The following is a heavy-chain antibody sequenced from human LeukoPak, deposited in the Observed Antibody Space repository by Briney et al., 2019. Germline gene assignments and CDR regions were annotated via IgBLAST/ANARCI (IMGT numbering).Heavy chain of an antibody. CDR1: GFTFSSYS. CDR2: ISSSSSYI. J-gene: IGHJ4*02. Sequence: GGSLRLSCAASGFTFSSYSMNWVRQAPGKGLEWVSSISSSSSYINYADSVKGRFTISRDNAKNSLYLQMNSLRAEDTAVYYCARGALVGATTHFDYWGQGTLVTVSS. CDR3: ARGALVGATTHFDY. D-gene: IGHD1-26*01. V-gene: IGHV3-21*01.